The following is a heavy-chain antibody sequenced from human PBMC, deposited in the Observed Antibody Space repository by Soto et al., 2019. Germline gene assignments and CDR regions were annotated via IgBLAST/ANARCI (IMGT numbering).Heavy chain of an antibody. CDR3: ARGVPDIVLMVYAPATYGMDV. Sequence: KSGGSLRLSCAASGFTFSSYSMNWVRQAPGKGLEWVSSISSSSSYIYYADSVKGRFTISRDNAKNSLYLQMNSLRAEDTAVYYCARGVPDIVLMVYAPATYGMDVWGQGTTVTVSS. J-gene: IGHJ6*02. CDR2: ISSSSSYI. D-gene: IGHD2-8*01. CDR1: GFTFSSYS. V-gene: IGHV3-21*01.